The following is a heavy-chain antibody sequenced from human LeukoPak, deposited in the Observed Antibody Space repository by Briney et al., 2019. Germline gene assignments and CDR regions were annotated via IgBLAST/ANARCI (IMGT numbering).Heavy chain of an antibody. J-gene: IGHJ3*02. D-gene: IGHD6-6*01. V-gene: IGHV1-69*13. CDR3: ARNGRSIAYGAFDI. CDR2: IIPIYGTA. CDR1: GYTFTSYG. Sequence: VASVKVSCKASGYTFTSYGISWVRQAPGQGLEWMGGIIPIYGTANYAQKFQGRVTITAGESTSTAYMELSSLRFEDTAVYYCARNGRSIAYGAFDIWGQGTMVTVSS.